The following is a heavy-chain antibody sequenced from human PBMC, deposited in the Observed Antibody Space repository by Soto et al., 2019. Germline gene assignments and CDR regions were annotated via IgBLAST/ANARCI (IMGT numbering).Heavy chain of an antibody. J-gene: IGHJ5*02. V-gene: IGHV3-23*01. CDR3: ARNQGVELVPLATVEWSEP. CDR1: GFIFENFG. D-gene: IGHD1-26*01. CDR2: ISGSGFKK. Sequence: GGSLRLSCAASGFIFENFGMSCVRQAPGKGLEWISSISGSGFKKYYADSVKGRFTISRDNSKSTVYLELNNLSAEDTAVYHCARNQGVELVPLATVEWSEPWGQGSVDTVS.